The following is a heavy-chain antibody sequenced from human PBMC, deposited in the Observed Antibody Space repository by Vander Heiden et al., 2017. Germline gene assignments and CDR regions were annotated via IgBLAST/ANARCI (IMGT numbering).Heavy chain of an antibody. Sequence: QLQLQESGPGLVKPSETLSLTCTVSGGSISSSSYYWGWIRQPPGKGLEWIGSIYYSGSTYYNPSLKSRVTISVDTSKNQFSLKLSSVTAADTAVYYCARPELPAANYAFDIWGEGTMVAVSS. D-gene: IGHD2-2*01. V-gene: IGHV4-39*01. CDR2: IYYSGST. CDR1: GGSISSSSYY. J-gene: IGHJ3*02. CDR3: ARPELPAANYAFDI.